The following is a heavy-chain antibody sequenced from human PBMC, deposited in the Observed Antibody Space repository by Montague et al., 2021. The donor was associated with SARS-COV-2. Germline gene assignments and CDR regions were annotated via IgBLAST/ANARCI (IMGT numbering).Heavy chain of an antibody. CDR2: GHYSGST. CDR3: GRGANGLDAYIRY. Sequence: SETLSLTCTVSGGSISSYYWAWIRQPAGKGLEWIGFGHYSGSTNLNPSLKSRVSISVDTSKNQFSLELTSVTAADTAVYYCGRGANGLDAYIRYWGQGTLVTVSS. V-gene: IGHV4-59*13. J-gene: IGHJ4*02. D-gene: IGHD5-24*01. CDR1: GGSISSYY.